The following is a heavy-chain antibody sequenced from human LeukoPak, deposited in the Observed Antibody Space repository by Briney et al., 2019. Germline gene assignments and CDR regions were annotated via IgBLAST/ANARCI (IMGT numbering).Heavy chain of an antibody. Sequence: GGSLRLSCAASGFTFSSYEMNWIRQAPGKGLEWVSYISSSGSTIYYADSVKGRFTISRDSAKNSLYLQMNSLRAEDTAVYYCAELGITMIGGVWGKGTTVTISS. V-gene: IGHV3-48*03. CDR3: AELGITMIGGV. CDR2: ISSSGSTI. CDR1: GFTFSSYE. D-gene: IGHD3-10*02. J-gene: IGHJ6*04.